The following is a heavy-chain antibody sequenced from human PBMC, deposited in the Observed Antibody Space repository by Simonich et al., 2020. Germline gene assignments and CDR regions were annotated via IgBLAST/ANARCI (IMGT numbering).Heavy chain of an antibody. J-gene: IGHJ3*02. CDR3: ARSTTGTTAFDI. Sequence: QVQLVQSGAEVKKPGASVKVSCKASGYTFTSYGIIWVRQAPGQGLEWMGWISAHNGNTNYAQKLKGRVTMTTDTSTITAYMELRSLRSDDTAVYYCARSTTGTTAFDIWGQGTMVTVSS. CDR2: ISAHNGNT. D-gene: IGHD1-1*01. V-gene: IGHV1-18*01. CDR1: GYTFTSYG.